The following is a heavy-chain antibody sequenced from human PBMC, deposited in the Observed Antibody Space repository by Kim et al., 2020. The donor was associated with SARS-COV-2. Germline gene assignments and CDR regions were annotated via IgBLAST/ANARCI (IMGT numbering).Heavy chain of an antibody. CDR2: INHSGST. D-gene: IGHD3-3*01. CDR1: GGSFSGYY. Sequence: SETLSLTCAVYGGSFSGYYWSWIRQPPGKGLEWIGEINHSGSTNYNPSLKSRVTISVDTSKNQFSLKLSSVTAADTAVYYCASLGEWLSLNYYYYYGMDV. V-gene: IGHV4-34*01. CDR3: ASLGEWLSLNYYYYYGMDV. J-gene: IGHJ6*01.